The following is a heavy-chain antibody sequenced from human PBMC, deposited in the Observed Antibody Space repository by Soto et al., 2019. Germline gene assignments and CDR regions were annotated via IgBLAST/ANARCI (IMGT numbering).Heavy chain of an antibody. V-gene: IGHV1-69*13. J-gene: IGHJ6*02. CDR3: ASLPWAGRFLEYFDV. CDR1: GGSFRTYA. Sequence: GASVKVSCKASGGSFRTYAITWVRQVPGQGLEWMGGIVPLFNTPNYAQKFQGRVTITADESLSTAYVELSSLRPEDTAVYYCASLPWAGRFLEYFDVWGQGTTVTVSS. CDR2: IVPLFNTP. D-gene: IGHD3-3*01.